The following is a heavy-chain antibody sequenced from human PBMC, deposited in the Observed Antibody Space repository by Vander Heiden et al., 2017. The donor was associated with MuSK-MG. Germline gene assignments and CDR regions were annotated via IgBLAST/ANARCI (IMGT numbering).Heavy chain of an antibody. CDR3: ARAVVYSGYDPTPYYYYGMDV. CDR2: IYHSGST. J-gene: IGHJ6*02. CDR1: GGSISSSNW. Sequence: QVQLQESGPGLVKPSGTLSLTCAVSGGSISSSNWWSWVRQPPGKGLEWIGEIYHSGSTNYNPSLKSRVTISVDKSKNQFSLKLSSVTAADTAVYYCARAVVYSGYDPTPYYYYGMDVWGQGTTVTVSS. V-gene: IGHV4-4*02. D-gene: IGHD5-12*01.